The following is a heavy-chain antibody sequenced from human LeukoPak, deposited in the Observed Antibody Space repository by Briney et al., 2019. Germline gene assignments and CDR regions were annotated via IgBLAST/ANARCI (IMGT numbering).Heavy chain of an antibody. CDR2: ISGHTGDT. D-gene: IGHD4-23*01. CDR1: GYSFTTYG. J-gene: IGHJ3*02. V-gene: IGHV1-18*01. CDR3: ARVGGGNSRATDAFDI. Sequence: GASVQVSCKAAGYSFTTYGISWVRQAPGQGLEWMGWISGHTGDTKYEPNLQGRVTMATDTPTSTAYMELRSLRSDDTAVYYCARVGGGNSRATDAFDIWGQGTTVTVSS.